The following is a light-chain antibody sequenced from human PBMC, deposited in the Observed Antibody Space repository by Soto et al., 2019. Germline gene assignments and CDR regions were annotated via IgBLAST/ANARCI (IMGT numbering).Light chain of an antibody. CDR2: KAS. CDR3: QQYNSYSGT. CDR1: QSISSW. Sequence: DIQMTPSPSTLSASVGDRVTITSRPSQSISSWLAWYQQKQGKAPKLLIYKASSLESGVPSRFSGSGSGTEFTLTISSLQPDDFATYYCQQYNSYSGTFGQGTKLEIK. V-gene: IGKV1-5*03. J-gene: IGKJ2*01.